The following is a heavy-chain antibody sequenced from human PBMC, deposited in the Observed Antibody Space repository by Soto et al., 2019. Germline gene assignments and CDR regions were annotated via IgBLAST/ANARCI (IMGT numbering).Heavy chain of an antibody. CDR2: IKQDGSEK. D-gene: IGHD6-13*01. V-gene: IGHV3-7*01. Sequence: EVQLVESGGGLVQPGGSLRLSCAASGFTFSTYWMSWVRQAPGKGLEWVGNIKQDGSEKNYVDSVKDRFTISRDNAKNSLFLQMNSLRAEDTAVYYCARIASAGRGWDVWGQGTTVIVSS. J-gene: IGHJ6*02. CDR1: GFTFSTYW. CDR3: ARIASAGRGWDV.